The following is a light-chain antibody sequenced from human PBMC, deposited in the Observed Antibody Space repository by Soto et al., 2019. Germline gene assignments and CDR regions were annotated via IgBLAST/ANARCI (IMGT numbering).Light chain of an antibody. V-gene: IGKV3-20*01. CDR2: GAS. CDR1: QSVSSSY. J-gene: IGKJ2*01. CDR3: QQYDSSPYT. Sequence: IVLTQSPGTLSLSPGERATLSCRASQSVSSSYLAWYQQKPGQAPRLLIYGASSRATGIPDRFSGSGSGTGFTLTISRLEPEDFAVFYCQQYDSSPYTFGQGTKLEIK.